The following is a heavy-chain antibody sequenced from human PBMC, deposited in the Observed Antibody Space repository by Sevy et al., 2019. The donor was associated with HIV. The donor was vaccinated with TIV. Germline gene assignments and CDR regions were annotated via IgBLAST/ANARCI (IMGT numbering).Heavy chain of an antibody. CDR3: ARDLPPSATTVAHFDY. CDR2: IYSGGNT. Sequence: GGSLRLSCAASGFTVSNNYISWVRQAPGKGLEWVSVIYSGGNTYYADSVKGRFTISRDNAKNSLYLQMNSLRTDDTAVYYCARDLPPSATTVAHFDYWGPGTLVTVSS. D-gene: IGHD4-17*01. J-gene: IGHJ4*02. CDR1: GFTVSNNY. V-gene: IGHV3-53*01.